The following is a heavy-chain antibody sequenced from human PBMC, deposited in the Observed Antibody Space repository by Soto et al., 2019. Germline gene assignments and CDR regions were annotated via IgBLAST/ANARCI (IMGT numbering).Heavy chain of an antibody. CDR2: ISGRGATT. D-gene: IGHD3-10*01. V-gene: IGHV3-23*01. Sequence: PGGSLRLSCATSGFIFTTYAMSSVRQAPGKGLEWVSAISGRGATTSYADAVKGRCTIYRDTSKNPLYLQMSALRAEDTGVYYCAKDPPSTMVRGLTTYFDCWGKG. J-gene: IGHJ4*01. CDR3: AKDPPSTMVRGLTTYFDC. CDR1: GFIFTTYA.